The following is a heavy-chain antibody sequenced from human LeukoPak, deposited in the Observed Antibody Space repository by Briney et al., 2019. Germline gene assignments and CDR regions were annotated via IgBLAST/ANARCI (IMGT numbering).Heavy chain of an antibody. V-gene: IGHV3-7*01. Sequence: GGSLRLSCAASGFTFSSYWMSWVRQVPGKGLEWVANIKQDGSEKYYVDSVKGRFTISRDNAKNSLYLQMNGLRAEDSAMYYCATDRIVVVIGIKNDAFDIWGQGTMVTVS. CDR2: IKQDGSEK. CDR1: GFTFSSYW. J-gene: IGHJ3*02. CDR3: ATDRIVVVIGIKNDAFDI. D-gene: IGHD2-21*01.